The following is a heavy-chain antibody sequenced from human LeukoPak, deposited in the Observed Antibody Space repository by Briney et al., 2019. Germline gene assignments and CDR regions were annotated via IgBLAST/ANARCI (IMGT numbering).Heavy chain of an antibody. CDR1: GFTFSSYS. J-gene: IGHJ4*02. CDR3: ARDGPTTYYDY. D-gene: IGHD1-1*01. Sequence: GGSLRLSCAASGFTFSSYSMNWVRQAPGKGLEWVSSISSSSSYIYYADSVKGRFTISRDNARNSLFLQMNSLRVEDTAVYYCARDGPTTYYDYWGQGTLATVSS. V-gene: IGHV3-21*01. CDR2: ISSSSSYI.